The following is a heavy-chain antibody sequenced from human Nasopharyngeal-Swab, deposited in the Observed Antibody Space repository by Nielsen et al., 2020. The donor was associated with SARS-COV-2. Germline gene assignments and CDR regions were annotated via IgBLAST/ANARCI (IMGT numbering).Heavy chain of an antibody. CDR3: ARAIKIFGAVVGSFDP. CDR2: IYYNGIT. CDR1: GGSMTSNNYY. Sequence: SETLSLTCSVSGGSMTSNNYYWGWIRQPPEKGLEWIGNIYYNGITYYNPSIKSRVTISLDTSKSQFTLKLTSVTAADTAVYYCARAIKIFGAVVGSFDPWGQGTLVTVFS. V-gene: IGHV4-39*06. D-gene: IGHD3-3*01. J-gene: IGHJ5*02.